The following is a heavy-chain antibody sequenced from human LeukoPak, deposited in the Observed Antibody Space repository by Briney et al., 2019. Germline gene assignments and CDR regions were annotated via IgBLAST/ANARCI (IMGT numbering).Heavy chain of an antibody. D-gene: IGHD2-2*01. Sequence: GGSLRLSCAASGFTFSSYAMHWVRQAPGKGLEWVAVISYDGSNKYYADSAKGRFTISRDNSKNTLSLQMNSLRAEDTAVYYCARDGVVPAAMQEPNFDYWGQGTLVTVSS. CDR1: GFTFSSYA. J-gene: IGHJ4*02. CDR2: ISYDGSNK. V-gene: IGHV3-30*04. CDR3: ARDGVVPAAMQEPNFDY.